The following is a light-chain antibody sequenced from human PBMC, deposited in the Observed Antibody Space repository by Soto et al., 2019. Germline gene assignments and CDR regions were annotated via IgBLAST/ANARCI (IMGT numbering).Light chain of an antibody. J-gene: IGLJ2*01. CDR2: DVN. V-gene: IGLV2-14*03. Sequence: QSALTQPASVSGSPGQSITISCTGTSSDVGGYNYVSWYQHDPGKAPKLMIYDVNNRPSGVSNRFSGSKSGNTASLTISGLQAEDEAYYYCSSYTSSSTLAVFGGGTKVTVL. CDR3: SSYTSSSTLAV. CDR1: SSDVGGYNY.